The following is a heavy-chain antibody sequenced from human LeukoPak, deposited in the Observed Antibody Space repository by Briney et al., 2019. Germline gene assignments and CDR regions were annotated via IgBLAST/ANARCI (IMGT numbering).Heavy chain of an antibody. CDR3: AGGATPGVF. Sequence: PSETLSLTCAVYGGSFSDYYWNWSRQPPGKGLEWIGEINQSGTTNYNPSLKSRLTISLDTSKNHLFLKLTSATYADTALYYCAGGATPGVFWGQGILVTVSA. V-gene: IGHV4-34*01. CDR1: GGSFSDYY. J-gene: IGHJ4*02. CDR2: INQSGTT. D-gene: IGHD3-10*01.